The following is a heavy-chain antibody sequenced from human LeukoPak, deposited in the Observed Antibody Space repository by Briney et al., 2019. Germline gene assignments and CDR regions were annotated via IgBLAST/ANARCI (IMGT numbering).Heavy chain of an antibody. V-gene: IGHV3-7*03. J-gene: IGHJ4*02. D-gene: IGHD3-22*01. CDR2: IKQDGSEK. CDR1: EFTFSRYW. CDR3: AKVGSTGYYFFDY. Sequence: GGSLRLSCAAPEFTFSRYWMNWVRQAPGKGLEWVASIKQDGSEKFYVDSVKGRFTISRDNAKNSLFLQMDSLRAEDTAVYYCAKVGSTGYYFFDYWGQGTLVTVSS.